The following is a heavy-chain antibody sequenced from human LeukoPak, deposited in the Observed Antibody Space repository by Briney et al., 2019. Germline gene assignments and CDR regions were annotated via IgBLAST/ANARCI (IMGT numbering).Heavy chain of an antibody. Sequence: SVGSLRLSSAASGVTFYVYAVSWVRQAPGKGLEWVSSITSSGDVTFYADSVQDRFTISRDNSKNTLYLQMSRLRAEDTAVYYCAKDRPNYHESNGHYYRPNGDYWGQGTLVTVSS. CDR3: AKDRPNYHESNGHYYRPNGDY. V-gene: IGHV3-23*01. D-gene: IGHD3-22*01. J-gene: IGHJ4*02. CDR1: GVTFYVYA. CDR2: ITSSGDVT.